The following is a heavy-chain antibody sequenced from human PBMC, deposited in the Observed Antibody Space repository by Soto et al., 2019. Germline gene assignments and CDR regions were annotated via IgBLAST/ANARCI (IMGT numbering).Heavy chain of an antibody. V-gene: IGHV3-21*06. Sequence: GGSLRLSCAASGFTLRTYTMNWVRQAPGKGLEWVSSISISSSDRYYADSVRGRFTISRDNAKNALYLQMNSLRADDTAVYFCVRGMDPLFGGQGTLVTVSS. CDR1: GFTLRTYT. CDR2: ISISSSDR. CDR3: VRGMDPLF. J-gene: IGHJ4*01.